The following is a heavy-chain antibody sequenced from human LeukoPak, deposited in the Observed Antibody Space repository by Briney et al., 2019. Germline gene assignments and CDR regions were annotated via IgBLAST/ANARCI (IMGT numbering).Heavy chain of an antibody. CDR3: VRKFATGD. CDR1: GFTSSSHL. V-gene: IGHV3-74*01. D-gene: IGHD1-14*01. J-gene: IGHJ4*02. CDR2: VKSDGTAT. Sequence: PGGSLRLSCAASGFTSSSHLMHWVRQAQGTGLVWVSSVKSDGTATNCADSVKGRFTISRDNAKNTLYLQMNSLRVEDTAVYYCVRKFATGDWGQGTLVTVSS.